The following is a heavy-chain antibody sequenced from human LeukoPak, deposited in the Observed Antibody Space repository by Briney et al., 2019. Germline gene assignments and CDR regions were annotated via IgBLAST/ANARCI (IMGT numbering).Heavy chain of an antibody. CDR2: IIPIFGTA. V-gene: IGHV1-69*05. CDR1: GGTFSSYG. Sequence: SVKVSCKASGGTFSSYGISWVRQAPGQGLEWMGRIIPIFGTANYAQKFQGRVTITTDESTSAAYMELSSLRSEDTAVYYCARDDSSGYYYLGYWGQGTLVTVSS. J-gene: IGHJ4*02. D-gene: IGHD3-22*01. CDR3: ARDDSSGYYYLGY.